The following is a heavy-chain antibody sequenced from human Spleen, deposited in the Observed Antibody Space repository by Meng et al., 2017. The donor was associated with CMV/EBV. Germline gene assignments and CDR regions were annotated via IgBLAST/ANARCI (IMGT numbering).Heavy chain of an antibody. Sequence: LSLTCSVSGVSVTSNKWWNWVRQAPGKGLEWVSGISWNSGNIGYADSVKGRFTISRDNAKNSLYLQMNSLRAEDTALYYCAKSRGVAVAGTGFDYWGQGTLVTVSS. CDR1: GVSVTSNKW. J-gene: IGHJ4*02. D-gene: IGHD6-19*01. CDR3: AKSRGVAVAGTGFDY. CDR2: ISWNSGNI. V-gene: IGHV3-9*01.